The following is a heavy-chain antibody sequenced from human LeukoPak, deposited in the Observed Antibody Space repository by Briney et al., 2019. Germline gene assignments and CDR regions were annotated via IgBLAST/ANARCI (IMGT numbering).Heavy chain of an antibody. D-gene: IGHD5-12*01. Sequence: GGSLRLSCAASGFTFSSYGMSWVRQAPGKGLEWVSAISGSGGSTYYADSVKGRFTISRDNSKNTLFLQMNSLRADDTAVYYCAKEPRENSGYYVSGWFDPWGQGTLVTVSS. CDR3: AKEPRENSGYYVSGWFDP. V-gene: IGHV3-23*01. CDR2: ISGSGGST. J-gene: IGHJ5*02. CDR1: GFTFSSYG.